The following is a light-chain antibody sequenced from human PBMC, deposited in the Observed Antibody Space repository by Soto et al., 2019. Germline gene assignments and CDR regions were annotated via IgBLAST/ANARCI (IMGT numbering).Light chain of an antibody. J-gene: IGKJ5*01. V-gene: IGKV1-39*01. CDR3: QQSFRSPIT. Sequence: IQMTQSPSSLSASVGDTVTISCRASRGVRSDVAWYQQRPGSVPKVLIYGAFNLYTGVPSRFSGSGSGTEFTLTIRSLQPEDFATYYCQQSFRSPITFGQGTRLEIK. CDR2: GAF. CDR1: RGVRSD.